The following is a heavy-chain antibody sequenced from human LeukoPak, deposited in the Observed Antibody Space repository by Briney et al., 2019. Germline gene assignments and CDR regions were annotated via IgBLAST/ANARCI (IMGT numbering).Heavy chain of an antibody. CDR1: GFTFSSYG. CDR2: ISYDGSNK. J-gene: IGHJ5*02. Sequence: GGSLRLSCAASGFTFSSYGMHWVRQAPGKGLEWVAVISYDGSNKYYADSVKGRFTISGDNSKNTLYLQMNSLRAEDTAVYYCAKGPGPTRQNWFDPWGQGTLVTVSS. CDR3: AKGPGPTRQNWFDP. V-gene: IGHV3-30*18. D-gene: IGHD2-8*02.